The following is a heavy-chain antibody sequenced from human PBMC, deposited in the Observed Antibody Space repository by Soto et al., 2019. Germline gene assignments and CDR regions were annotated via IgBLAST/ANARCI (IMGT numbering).Heavy chain of an antibody. J-gene: IGHJ4*02. CDR1: GFTFSPYW. Sequence: EVQLVESGGDLVQPGGSLRLSCVASGFTFSPYWMSWVRQAPGMGLQWVATINNDGSEKYYADSVKGRFTISRDNARDSLYLQLTSLRAEDTAIYYCARGSNQDYWGQGTLVAVSS. CDR3: ARGSNQDY. D-gene: IGHD2-8*01. V-gene: IGHV3-7*03. CDR2: INNDGSEK.